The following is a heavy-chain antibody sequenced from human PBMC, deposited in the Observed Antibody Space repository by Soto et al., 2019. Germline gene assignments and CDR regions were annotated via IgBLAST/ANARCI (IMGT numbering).Heavy chain of an antibody. CDR2: IYWDDDR. CDR3: AHTQLTTAANAFDV. CDR1: GFSLTTLGAG. Sequence: QITLRESGPTLVKPTQALTLTCNFSGFSLTTLGAGVGWVRQPPGKALEWLALIYWDDDRQFSPSLKTRLTFTKDPSKNLVVLTMTNIDPVDTGTYYCAHTQLTTAANAFDVWGPGTIVTVSS. J-gene: IGHJ3*01. D-gene: IGHD1-1*01. V-gene: IGHV2-5*02.